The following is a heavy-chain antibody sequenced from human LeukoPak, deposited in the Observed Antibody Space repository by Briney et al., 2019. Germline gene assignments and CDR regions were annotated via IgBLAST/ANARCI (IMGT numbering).Heavy chain of an antibody. J-gene: IGHJ4*02. D-gene: IGHD6-19*01. Sequence: GASVKVSCKASGYTFTAYYIHWVRQAPGQGLAPGQGLEWLGWINPNSGGTNYAQKFQGRVTMTRDTSMGTAYMELTRLRSDDTAVYYCARPPHLGVAGTVVDSWGQGTLVTVSS. CDR3: ARPPHLGVAGTVVDS. CDR1: GYTFTAYY. CDR2: INPNSGGT. V-gene: IGHV1-2*02.